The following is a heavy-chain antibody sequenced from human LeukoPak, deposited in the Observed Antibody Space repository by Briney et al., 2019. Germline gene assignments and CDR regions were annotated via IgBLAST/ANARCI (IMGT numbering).Heavy chain of an antibody. Sequence: GGSLRLSCVGSGFMFSNSWMSWVRQAPGKGLEWVSAISGSGGSTYYADSVKGRFTISRDNSKNTLYLQMNSLRAEDTAVYYCAKDVSMIVVVSPFDYWGQGTLVTVSS. J-gene: IGHJ4*02. V-gene: IGHV3-23*01. CDR3: AKDVSMIVVVSPFDY. CDR2: ISGSGGST. D-gene: IGHD3-22*01. CDR1: GFMFSNSW.